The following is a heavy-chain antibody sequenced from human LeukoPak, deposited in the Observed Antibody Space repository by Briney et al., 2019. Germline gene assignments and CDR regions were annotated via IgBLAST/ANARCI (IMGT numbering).Heavy chain of an antibody. J-gene: IGHJ4*02. CDR2: IWYDGSNK. Sequence: PGGSLRLSCAASGFTFSSYGMHWVRQAPGMGLEWVAVIWYDGSNKYYADSVKGRFTISRDNSKNTLYLQMNSLRAEDTAVYYCARDWGSYDSSVAFPVWGQGTLVTVSS. CDR3: ARDWGSYDSSVAFPV. V-gene: IGHV3-33*01. CDR1: GFTFSSYG. D-gene: IGHD3-22*01.